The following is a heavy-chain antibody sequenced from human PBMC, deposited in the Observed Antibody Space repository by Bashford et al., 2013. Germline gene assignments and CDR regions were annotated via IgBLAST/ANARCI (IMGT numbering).Heavy chain of an antibody. CDR2: ISTYNGNT. Sequence: VASVKVSCKASGYTFVNHNVHWVRQAPGQGLEWMGWISTYNGNTNYAQKVQDRVSMTTDTPTTTVYMELRSLTSDDTAMYYCARTINMIAPSLGALDIWGQGTMVTVSS. J-gene: IGHJ3*02. V-gene: IGHV1-18*04. D-gene: IGHD3-22*01. CDR3: ARTINMIAPSLGALDI. CDR1: GYTFVNHN.